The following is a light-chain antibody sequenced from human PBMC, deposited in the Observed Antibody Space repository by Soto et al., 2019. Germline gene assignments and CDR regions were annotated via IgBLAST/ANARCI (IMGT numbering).Light chain of an antibody. CDR3: SSYAGSNNLV. J-gene: IGLJ2*01. CDR1: SDSVSASHF. CDR2: NTN. Sequence: QTVVTQEPSFSVSPGGTVTLTCGLSSDSVSASHFPSWYQQTPGQAPRTLIYNTNTRSSGVPDRFSGSKSGNTASLTVSGLQGEDEADYYCSSYAGSNNLVFGGGTKVTVL. V-gene: IGLV8-61*01.